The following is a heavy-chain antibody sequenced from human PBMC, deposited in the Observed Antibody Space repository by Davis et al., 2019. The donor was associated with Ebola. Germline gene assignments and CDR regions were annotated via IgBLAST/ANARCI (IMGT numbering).Heavy chain of an antibody. CDR1: GDSITNYY. CDR3: ARDPLGSYYGGWLDH. V-gene: IGHV4-59*01. CDR2: ISYSGSA. Sequence: GSLRLSCTVSGDSITNYYWTWIRQPPGKGLEWIGYISYSGSANYNPSLNSRVTISVDTSNNQFSLKLTSVTTADTAIYYCARDPLGSYYGGWLDHWGQGTLVSVSS. J-gene: IGHJ5*02. D-gene: IGHD1-26*01.